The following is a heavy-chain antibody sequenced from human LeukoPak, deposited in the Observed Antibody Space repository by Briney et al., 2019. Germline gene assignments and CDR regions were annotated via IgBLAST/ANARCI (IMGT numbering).Heavy chain of an antibody. D-gene: IGHD4-17*01. J-gene: IGHJ4*02. Sequence: SETLCLTCAVYGGSFSGYYWSWIRQPPGKGLEWIGEINHSGSTNYNPSLKSRVTISVDTSKNQFSLKLSSVTAADTAVYYCARDGGYGDGFDYWGQGTLVTVSS. CDR3: ARDGGYGDGFDY. CDR2: INHSGST. CDR1: GGSFSGYY. V-gene: IGHV4-34*01.